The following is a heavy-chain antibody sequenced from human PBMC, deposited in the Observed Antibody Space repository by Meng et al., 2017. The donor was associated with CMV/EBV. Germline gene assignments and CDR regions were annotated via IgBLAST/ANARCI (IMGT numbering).Heavy chain of an antibody. CDR1: GYTFTSYG. D-gene: IGHD2-2*01. V-gene: IGHV1-18*01. Sequence: ASVKVSCKASGYTFTSYGISWVRQAPGQGLEWMGWISAYNGNTNYAQKLQGRVTMTTDISTSTAYMELRSLRSDDTAVYYCAREGDCSSTSCPYYYYGMDVWGQGTTVTVSS. CDR2: ISAYNGNT. CDR3: AREGDCSSTSCPYYYYGMDV. J-gene: IGHJ6*02.